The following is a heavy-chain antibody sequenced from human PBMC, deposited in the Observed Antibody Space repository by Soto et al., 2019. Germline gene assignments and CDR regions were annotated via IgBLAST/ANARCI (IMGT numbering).Heavy chain of an antibody. CDR3: AKGPHLLMVYPVLDS. J-gene: IGHJ4*02. CDR1: EFTFSKHG. CDR2: ISYDGSNK. D-gene: IGHD2-8*01. Sequence: PGGSLRLSCAASEFTFSKHGMHWVRQAPGKGLEWVAVISYDGSNKYYGDSVKDRFTISRGNSKNTLYLHMDSLRPEDTAVYFCAKGPHLLMVYPVLDSWGQGTLVTVS. V-gene: IGHV3-30*18.